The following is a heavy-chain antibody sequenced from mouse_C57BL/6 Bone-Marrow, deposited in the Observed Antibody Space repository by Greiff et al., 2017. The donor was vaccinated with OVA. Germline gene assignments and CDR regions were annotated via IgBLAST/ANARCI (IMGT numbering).Heavy chain of an antibody. Sequence: VQLQQPGAELVKPGASVKVSCKASGYTFTSYWMHWVKQRPGQGLEWIGRIHPSDSDTNYNQKFKGKSTLTVDKSSSTAYMQLSSLTSEDSAVYYCARWLWNYGGFAYWGQGTLVTVSA. V-gene: IGHV1-74*01. D-gene: IGHD1-1*01. J-gene: IGHJ3*01. CDR3: ARWLWNYGGFAY. CDR1: GYTFTSYW. CDR2: IHPSDSDT.